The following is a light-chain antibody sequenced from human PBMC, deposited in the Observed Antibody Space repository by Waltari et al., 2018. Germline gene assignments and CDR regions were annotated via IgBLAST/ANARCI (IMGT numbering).Light chain of an antibody. Sequence: DIAMTQSPESLAVSLGERATINCKSSQSVLHSSNNRNYLAWYQQKPGQPPKLLIYWAFTRESGVPDRFSGSGSGTDFTLTISSLQAEDVAVYYCQQYYSVPFTFGPGTKVDIK. J-gene: IGKJ3*01. V-gene: IGKV4-1*01. CDR1: QSVLHSSNNRNY. CDR2: WAF. CDR3: QQYYSVPFT.